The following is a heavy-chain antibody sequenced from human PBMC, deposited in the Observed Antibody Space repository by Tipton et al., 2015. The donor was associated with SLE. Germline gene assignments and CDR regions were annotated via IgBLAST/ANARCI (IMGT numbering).Heavy chain of an antibody. Sequence: QLVQSGGGLVQPGGSLRLSCAASGFIFSSFEMNWVRQAPGKGLEWVSYISTGGTIIYYADSVKGRFTISRDNAKNSLNLQMNSLRAEDTAVYYCAPVLTGYYGMDVWGQGTTVTVSS. J-gene: IGHJ6*02. CDR2: ISTGGTII. CDR3: APVLTGYYGMDV. V-gene: IGHV3-48*03. CDR1: GFIFSSFE. D-gene: IGHD4/OR15-4a*01.